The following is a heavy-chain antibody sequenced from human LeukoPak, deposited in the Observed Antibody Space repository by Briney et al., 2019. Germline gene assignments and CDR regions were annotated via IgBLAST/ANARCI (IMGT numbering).Heavy chain of an antibody. J-gene: IGHJ5*02. Sequence: KASETLSLTCTVSGGSISNNYWSWLRQPPGKGLEWIGYIYYSGSTNYNPSLKSRVTISVDTSKNQFSLKLSSVTAADTAVYYCARELVGFSWFDPWGQGTLVTVSS. V-gene: IGHV4-59*12. CDR1: GGSISNNY. CDR3: ARELVGFSWFDP. CDR2: IYYSGST. D-gene: IGHD6-6*01.